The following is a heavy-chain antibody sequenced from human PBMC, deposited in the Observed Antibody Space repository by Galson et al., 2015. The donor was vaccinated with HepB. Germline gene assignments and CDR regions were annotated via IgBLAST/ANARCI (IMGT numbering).Heavy chain of an antibody. J-gene: IGHJ4*02. CDR2: ISGSGGST. CDR1: GFTFSSYA. Sequence: SLRLSCAASGFTFSSYAMSWVRQAPGKGLEWVSAISGSGGSTYYADSVKGRFTISRDNSKNTLYLQMNSLRAEDTAVYYCAKGSHIAVDRADFDYWGQGTLVTVSS. CDR3: AKGSHIAVDRADFDY. V-gene: IGHV3-23*01. D-gene: IGHD6-19*01.